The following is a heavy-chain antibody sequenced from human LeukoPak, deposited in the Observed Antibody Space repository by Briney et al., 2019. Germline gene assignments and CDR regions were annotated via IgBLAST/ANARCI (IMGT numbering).Heavy chain of an antibody. V-gene: IGHV3-33*01. J-gene: IGHJ4*02. CDR3: ARDLRKFQWLPSHFDY. Sequence: GRSLRLSCAASGFTFSSYGMHWVRQAPGKGLEWVAVIWYDGSNKYYADSVKGRFTISRDNSKNTLYLQMNSLRAEDTAVYYCARDLRKFQWLPSHFDYWGQGTLVTVSS. D-gene: IGHD6-19*01. CDR2: IWYDGSNK. CDR1: GFTFSSYG.